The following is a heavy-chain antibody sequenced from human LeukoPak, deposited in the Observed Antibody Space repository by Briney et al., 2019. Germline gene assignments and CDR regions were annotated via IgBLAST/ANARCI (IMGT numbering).Heavy chain of an antibody. V-gene: IGHV1-69*13. J-gene: IGHJ6*03. Sequence: SVKASCKASGGTFSSYAISWVRQAPGQGLEWMGGIIPIFGTANYAQKFQGRVTITADESTSTAYMELSSLRSEDTAVYYCASSSGSYYYYYYMDVWGKGTTVTISS. CDR3: ASSSGSYYYYYYMDV. D-gene: IGHD1-26*01. CDR2: IIPIFGTA. CDR1: GGTFSSYA.